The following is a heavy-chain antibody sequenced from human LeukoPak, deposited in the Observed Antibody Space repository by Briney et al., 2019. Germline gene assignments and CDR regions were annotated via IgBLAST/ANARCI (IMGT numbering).Heavy chain of an antibody. CDR3: ARGLYSSGWSYYFDH. CDR2: IYYSGST. Sequence: PSETLSLTCTVSGGSISSYYWSWIRQPPGKGLEWIGYIYYSGSTNYNPSLKTRVPISVDTSKNQFSLKLSSATAADTAVYYCARGLYSSGWSYYFDHWGQGTLVTVSS. CDR1: GGSISSYY. D-gene: IGHD6-19*01. J-gene: IGHJ4*02. V-gene: IGHV4-59*01.